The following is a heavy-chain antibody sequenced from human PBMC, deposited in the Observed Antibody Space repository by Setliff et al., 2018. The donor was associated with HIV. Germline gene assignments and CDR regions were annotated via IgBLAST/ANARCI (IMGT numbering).Heavy chain of an antibody. D-gene: IGHD2-2*01. CDR3: ARDDSIVLVPAIMRGDGFDF. CDR1: GDSINTHY. Sequence: SETLSLTCTVSGDSINTHYWSWIRQPPGKGLEWIGCISHSGNTNFNPSLNSRVTISLDTSENQFSLRLTSVTAADTAVYYCARDDSIVLVPAIMRGDGFDFWGQGTMVTVSS. V-gene: IGHV4-59*11. J-gene: IGHJ3*01. CDR2: ISHSGNT.